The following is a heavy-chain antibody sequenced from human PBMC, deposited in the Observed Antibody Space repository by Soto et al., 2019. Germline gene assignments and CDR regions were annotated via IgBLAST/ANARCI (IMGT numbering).Heavy chain of an antibody. CDR3: GRDRCCTNGVCSNYYYYYGMDV. V-gene: IGHV4-31*03. D-gene: IGHD2-8*01. CDR1: GGSISSGGYY. CDR2: IYYSGST. Sequence: SETLSLTCTVSGGSISSGGYYWSWIRQHPGKGLEWIGYIYYSGSTYYTPSLKSRVTISVDTSKNQFSLKLSSVTAADTAVCYCGRDRCCTNGVCSNYYYYYGMDVWGQVPTVAVSS. J-gene: IGHJ6*02.